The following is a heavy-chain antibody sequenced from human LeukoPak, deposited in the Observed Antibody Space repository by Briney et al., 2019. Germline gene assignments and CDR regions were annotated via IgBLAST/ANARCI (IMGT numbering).Heavy chain of an antibody. CDR3: ARDSSSWYGTPYFAY. V-gene: IGHV3-48*03. D-gene: IGHD6-13*01. Sequence: GGSLRLSCAASGFTFSSYEMNWVRQAPGKGLEWVSYISSRGSTIYYADSVKGRLTISRDNAKNSLYLQMNSLRAEDTAVYYCARDSSSWYGTPYFAYWGQGTLVTVSS. CDR2: ISSRGSTI. CDR1: GFTFSSYE. J-gene: IGHJ4*02.